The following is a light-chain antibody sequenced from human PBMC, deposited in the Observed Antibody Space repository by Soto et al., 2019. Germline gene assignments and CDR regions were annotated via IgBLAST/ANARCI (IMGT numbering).Light chain of an antibody. CDR3: QQRSRWPPT. CDR1: QSVSSN. J-gene: IGKJ1*01. Sequence: EIVMTQSPATLSVSPGERATLSCRASQSVSSNLAWYQQKPGQAPRLLIYGASTRATGIPARFSGSGSGTEFTLTISSLEPEDFATYYCQQRSRWPPTFGHGTKVDIK. CDR2: GAS. V-gene: IGKV3-15*01.